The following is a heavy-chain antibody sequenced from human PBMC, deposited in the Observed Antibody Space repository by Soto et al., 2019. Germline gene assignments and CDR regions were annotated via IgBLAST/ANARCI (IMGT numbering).Heavy chain of an antibody. D-gene: IGHD3-22*01. CDR3: ARQDYSDSSGYKTGWFDP. Sequence: QVQLVQSGAEVKKPGSSVKVSCKASGGTFSSYAISWVRQAPGQGLEWMGGIIPIFGTANYAQKFQGRVTITADESTSTAYMELSSRRSEDTAVYYCARQDYSDSSGYKTGWFDPWGQGTLVTVSS. J-gene: IGHJ5*02. CDR2: IIPIFGTA. CDR1: GGTFSSYA. V-gene: IGHV1-69*12.